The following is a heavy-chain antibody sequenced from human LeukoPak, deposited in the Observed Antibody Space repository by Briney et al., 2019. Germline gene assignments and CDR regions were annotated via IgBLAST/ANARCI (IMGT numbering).Heavy chain of an antibody. CDR2: IYTSGST. CDR1: GGSISSGSYY. D-gene: IGHD5-12*01. J-gene: IGHJ5*02. CDR3: ARNSGYDLNWFDP. Sequence: SQTLSLTCTVSGGSISSGSYYWSWIRQPAGKGLEWIGRIYTSGSTNSNPPLKSRVTISVDTSKNQFSLKLSSVTAADTAVYYCARNSGYDLNWFDPWGQGTLVTVSS. V-gene: IGHV4-61*02.